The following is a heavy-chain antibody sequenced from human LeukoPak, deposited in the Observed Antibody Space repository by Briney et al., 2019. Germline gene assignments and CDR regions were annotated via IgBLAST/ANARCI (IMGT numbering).Heavy chain of an antibody. V-gene: IGHV3-74*01. CDR2: IDNNGVET. CDR1: GFTFNKYW. Sequence: GGSLRLSCVASGFTFNKYWMHWVRQIPGEGLVWVSRIDNNGVETVYADSVKGRFTISRDNAKNTLYLQMNSLRVEDTAIYYCARDRPHNWFDPWGQGALVTVSS. CDR3: ARDRPHNWFDP. J-gene: IGHJ5*02.